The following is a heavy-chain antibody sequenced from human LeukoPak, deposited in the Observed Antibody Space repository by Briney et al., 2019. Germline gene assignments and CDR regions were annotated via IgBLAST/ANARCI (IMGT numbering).Heavy chain of an antibody. CDR2: INPNSGGT. J-gene: IGHJ4*02. Sequence: ASVKVSCKASGYTFTGYYMHWVRQAPGQGLEWMGWINPNSGGTNYAQKFQGRVTMTRDTSTSTVYMELSSLRSEDTAVYYCARGAYSSSWYGGESYYFDYWGQGTLVTVSS. CDR1: GYTFTGYY. D-gene: IGHD6-13*01. CDR3: ARGAYSSSWYGGESYYFDY. V-gene: IGHV1-2*02.